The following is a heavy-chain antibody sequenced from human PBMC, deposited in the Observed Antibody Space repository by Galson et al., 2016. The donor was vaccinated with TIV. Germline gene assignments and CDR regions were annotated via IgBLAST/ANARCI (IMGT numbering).Heavy chain of an antibody. J-gene: IGHJ6*03. CDR2: IRYDGGNT. CDR3: AKDAYSSYSNYYYYMDV. D-gene: IGHD6-6*01. V-gene: IGHV3-30*02. Sequence: SLRLSCAASGFTFSTYGMHWVRQAPGQGLEWVAFIRYDGGNTFYADSVKGRFTISRDNSRNTLYLQMNSLRAEDTSIFYCAKDAYSSYSNYYYYMDVWGKGTTVTVSS. CDR1: GFTFSTYG.